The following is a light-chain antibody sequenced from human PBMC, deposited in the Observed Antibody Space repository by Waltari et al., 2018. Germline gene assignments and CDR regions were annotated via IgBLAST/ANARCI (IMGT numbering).Light chain of an antibody. Sequence: QSALTQPRSVSGSPGQSVTISCTGTSSDVGGYNYVSWYQQHPGKAPKLMLYDVNKRPSGVPDRFSGSKSGNTASLTISGLQAEDEADFYCCSYAGSYILVVGGGTKLTVL. V-gene: IGLV2-11*01. CDR2: DVN. CDR1: SSDVGGYNY. CDR3: CSYAGSYILV. J-gene: IGLJ2*01.